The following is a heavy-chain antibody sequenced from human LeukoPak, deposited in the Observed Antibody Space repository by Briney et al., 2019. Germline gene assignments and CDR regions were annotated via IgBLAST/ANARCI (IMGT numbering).Heavy chain of an antibody. CDR2: IYHSGST. Sequence: PSETLSLTCTVSGYSISSGYYWGWIRQPPGKGLEWIGSIYHSGSTYYNPSLKSRVTISVDTSKNQFSLKLSSVTAADTAVYYCARNGLRGYYDSSGQYYFDYWGQGTLVTVSS. V-gene: IGHV4-38-2*02. D-gene: IGHD3-22*01. CDR3: ARNGLRGYYDSSGQYYFDY. CDR1: GYSISSGYY. J-gene: IGHJ4*02.